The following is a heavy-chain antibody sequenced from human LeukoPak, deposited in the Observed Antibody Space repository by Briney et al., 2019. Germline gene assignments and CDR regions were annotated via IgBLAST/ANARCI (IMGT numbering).Heavy chain of an antibody. CDR1: GFTFSSYS. CDR3: ARGFKGSFIAVAGLNWFDP. D-gene: IGHD6-19*01. V-gene: IGHV3-21*01. J-gene: IGHJ5*02. Sequence: GGSLRLSCAASGFTFSSYSMNWVRQAPGKGLEWVSSISSSSSYIYYADSVKGRFTISRDNAKNSLCLQMNSLRAEDTAVYYCARGFKGSFIAVAGLNWFDPWGQGTQVTVSS. CDR2: ISSSSSYI.